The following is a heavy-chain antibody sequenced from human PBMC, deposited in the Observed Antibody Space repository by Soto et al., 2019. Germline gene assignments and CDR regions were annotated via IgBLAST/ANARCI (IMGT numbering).Heavy chain of an antibody. CDR3: ARDYSRVYSSSSGFDY. V-gene: IGHV1-69*13. CDR2: IIPIFGTA. Sequence: GASVKVSCKASGGTFSSYAISWVRQAPGQGLEWMGGIIPIFGTANYAQKFQGRVTITADESTSTAYMELSSLRSEDTAVYYCARDYSRVYSSSSGFDYWGQGTLVTVSS. D-gene: IGHD6-6*01. J-gene: IGHJ4*02. CDR1: GGTFSSYA.